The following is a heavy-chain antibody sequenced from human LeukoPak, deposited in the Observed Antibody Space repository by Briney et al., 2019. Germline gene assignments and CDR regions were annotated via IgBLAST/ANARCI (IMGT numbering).Heavy chain of an antibody. CDR2: INPNSGGT. CDR3: ARGGPSSGYYYALDY. CDR1: GYTFTGYY. J-gene: IGHJ4*02. V-gene: IGHV1-2*02. D-gene: IGHD3-22*01. Sequence: GASVKVSCKASGYTFTGYYMHWARQAPGQGLEWMGWINPNSGGTNYAQKFQGRVTMTRDTSISTAYMELSRLRSDDTAVYYCARGGPSSGYYYALDYWGQGTLVTVSS.